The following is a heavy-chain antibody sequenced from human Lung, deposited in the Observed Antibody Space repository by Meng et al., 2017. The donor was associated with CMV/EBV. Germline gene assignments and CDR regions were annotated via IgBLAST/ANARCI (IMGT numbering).Heavy chain of an antibody. Sequence: ASXXVSXQASGYTFTAYYMHWVRQPPGQGLEWMGWINPNSGGTNYAQKFQGRVTMTRDTSISTPYMELSRLRSDETAVYYCARAECSSNNCYAPESGPFDYXGQGXLVTVSS. J-gene: IGHJ4*02. CDR2: INPNSGGT. CDR3: ARAECSSNNCYAPESGPFDY. CDR1: GYTFTAYY. V-gene: IGHV1-2*02. D-gene: IGHD2-2*01.